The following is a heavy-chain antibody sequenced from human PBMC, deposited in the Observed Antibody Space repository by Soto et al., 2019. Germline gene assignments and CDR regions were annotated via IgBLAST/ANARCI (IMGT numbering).Heavy chain of an antibody. Sequence: WGSLRVSCAPCPLNASINYMVWVGQASGKGVEWVSVIYSGGSTYYADSVKGRFTISRDNSKDTLYLQMNSLRAEDTAVYYCSRALYYDSSGYLPFGGMDVWGQGTTVTVSS. CDR2: IYSGGST. D-gene: IGHD3-22*01. CDR1: PLNASINY. CDR3: SRALYYDSSGYLPFGGMDV. J-gene: IGHJ6*01. V-gene: IGHV3-53*01.